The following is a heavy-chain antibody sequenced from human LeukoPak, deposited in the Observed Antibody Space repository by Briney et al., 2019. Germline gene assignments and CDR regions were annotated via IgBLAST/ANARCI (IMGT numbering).Heavy chain of an antibody. J-gene: IGHJ4*02. Sequence: SETLSLTCTVSGGSISSSSYYWGWIRQPPGKGLEWIGSIYYSGSTYYNPSLKSRVTISVDTSKNQFSLKLGTVTAADTAVYYCARPYQYDSSSWYNWGQGTLVTVSS. CDR1: GGSISSSSYY. V-gene: IGHV4-39*07. CDR3: ARPYQYDSSSWYN. D-gene: IGHD6-13*01. CDR2: IYYSGST.